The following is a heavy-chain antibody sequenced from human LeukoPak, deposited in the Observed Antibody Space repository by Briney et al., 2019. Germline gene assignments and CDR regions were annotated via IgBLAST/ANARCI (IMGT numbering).Heavy chain of an antibody. Sequence: SETLSLTCAVYGGSFSGYYWSWIRQPPGKGLERIGEINHSGSTNYNPSLKSRVTISVDTSKNQFSLKLSSVTAADTAVYYCAAHYYYDSSGYSYHYWGQGTLVTVSS. CDR3: AAHYYYDSSGYSYHY. CDR2: INHSGST. CDR1: GGSFSGYY. J-gene: IGHJ4*02. V-gene: IGHV4-34*01. D-gene: IGHD3-22*01.